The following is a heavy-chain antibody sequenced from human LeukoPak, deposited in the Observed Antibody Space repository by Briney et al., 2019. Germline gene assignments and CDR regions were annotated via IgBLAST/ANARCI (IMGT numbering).Heavy chain of an antibody. Sequence: PGGSLKLSCAASGFTFSGSAMHWVRQASGKGLEWVGRIRSKANSYATAYAASVKGRFTISRDDSKNTAYLQMNSLRAEDTAVYYCAKVPPLVVVTNYYFDYWGQGTLVTVSS. CDR3: AKVPPLVVVTNYYFDY. CDR1: GFTFSGSA. D-gene: IGHD2-21*02. CDR2: IRSKANSYAT. V-gene: IGHV3-73*01. J-gene: IGHJ4*02.